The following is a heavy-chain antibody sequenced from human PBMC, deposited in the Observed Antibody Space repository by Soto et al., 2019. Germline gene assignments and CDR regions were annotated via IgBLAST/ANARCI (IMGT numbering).Heavy chain of an antibody. J-gene: IGHJ6*02. CDR3: AREPPYSDYGMDV. CDR2: IYTSGST. CDR1: GGSISSYY. Sequence: PSETLSLTCTVSGGSISSYYWSWIRQPAGKGLEWIGRIYTSGSTNYNPSLKSRVTMSVDTSKNQFSLKLSPVTAADTAVYYCAREPPYSDYGMDVCGQGTKVTVYS. V-gene: IGHV4-4*07. D-gene: IGHD1-26*01.